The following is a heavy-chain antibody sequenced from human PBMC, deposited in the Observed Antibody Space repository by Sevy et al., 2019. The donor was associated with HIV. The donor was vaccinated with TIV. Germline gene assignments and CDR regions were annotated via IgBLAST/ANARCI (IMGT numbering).Heavy chain of an antibody. J-gene: IGHJ6*03. CDR1: GFTFSSYA. CDR3: AKADYYYYYMDV. V-gene: IGHV3-23*01. Sequence: GGSLRLSCAASGFTFSSYAMSWVRQAPGKGLEWVSAISGSGGSTYYADSVKGRFTISRDNSKNTLYLQMNSLRAEDKAVYYCAKADYYYYYMDVWGKGTTVTVSS. CDR2: ISGSGGST.